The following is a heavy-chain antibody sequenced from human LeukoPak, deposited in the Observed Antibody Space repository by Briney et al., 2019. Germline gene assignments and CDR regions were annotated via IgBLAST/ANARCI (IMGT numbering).Heavy chain of an antibody. Sequence: GGSLRLSCAASGFTFSSYAMGWVRQAPGRGLEWASAISGSGGSTHYADSVKGRFTISRDNSKNTLYLQMNSLRAEDTAVYYCAKGKKTAAGVVDYWGQGTLVTVSS. CDR2: ISGSGGST. J-gene: IGHJ4*02. CDR3: AKGKKTAAGVVDY. D-gene: IGHD6-13*01. CDR1: GFTFSSYA. V-gene: IGHV3-23*01.